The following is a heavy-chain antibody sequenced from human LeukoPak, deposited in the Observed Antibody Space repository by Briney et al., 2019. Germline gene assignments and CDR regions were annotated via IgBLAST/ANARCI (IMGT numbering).Heavy chain of an antibody. CDR2: INPNNGNT. CDR3: ARDYYDSSGHRDAFDI. CDR1: GYTFTGYY. Sequence: ASVKVSCKASGYTFTGYYMHWVRQAPGQGLEWMGWINPNNGNTNYAQKLQGRVTMTTDTSTSTAYMELRSLRSDDTAVYYCARDYYDSSGHRDAFDIWGQGTMVTVSS. D-gene: IGHD3-22*01. V-gene: IGHV1-18*04. J-gene: IGHJ3*02.